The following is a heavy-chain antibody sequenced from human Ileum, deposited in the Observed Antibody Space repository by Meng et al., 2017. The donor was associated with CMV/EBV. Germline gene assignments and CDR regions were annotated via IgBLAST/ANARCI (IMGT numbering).Heavy chain of an antibody. CDR2: IYWNDVE. D-gene: IGHD4-17*01. Sequence: HITLRESGPELVKPTQTLTLTCTFSGFSLTTDGVAVGWIRQPPGKALEWLALIYWNDVEHYSPSLKSRLTITKDTSKDQVVLTMANMDPVDTGTYYCIYGVAIFWGQGTLVTVSS. V-gene: IGHV2-5*04. CDR1: GFSLTTDGVA. J-gene: IGHJ4*02. CDR3: IYGVAIF.